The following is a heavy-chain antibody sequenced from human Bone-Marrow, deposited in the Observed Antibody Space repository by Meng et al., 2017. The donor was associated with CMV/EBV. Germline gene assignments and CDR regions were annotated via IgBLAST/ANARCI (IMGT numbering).Heavy chain of an antibody. D-gene: IGHD6-6*01. CDR2: IFYSGST. V-gene: IGHV4-39*01. J-gene: IGHJ4*01. CDR1: GGSISSTNYY. CDR3: ATLSRGSSQIFDY. Sequence: SETLSLTCTVSGGSISSTNYYWAWIRQSPGKGLEWIGSIFYSGSTYYNPSLKSRVTISVDTSKNQFSLKLTSVTAADTAVYYCATLSRGSSQIFDYWGHETLVTVSS.